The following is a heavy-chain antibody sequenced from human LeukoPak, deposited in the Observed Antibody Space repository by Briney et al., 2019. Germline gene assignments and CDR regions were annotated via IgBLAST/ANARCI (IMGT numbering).Heavy chain of an antibody. V-gene: IGHV1-69*01. CDR1: GGTFSSYA. CDR3: ARVHNGWGDAFDI. J-gene: IGHJ3*02. D-gene: IGHD3-16*01. CDR2: IIPIFGTA. Sequence: SVKVSCKASGGTFSSYAISWVRQAPGQGLEWMGGIIPIFGTANYAQKFQGRVTITADESTSTAYMELSSLRSEDTAVYYCARVHNGWGDAFDIWGQGTTVTVSS.